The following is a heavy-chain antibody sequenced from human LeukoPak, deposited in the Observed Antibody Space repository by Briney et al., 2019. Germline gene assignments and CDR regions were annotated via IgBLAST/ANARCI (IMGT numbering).Heavy chain of an antibody. CDR3: ARFGVVITYYFDY. D-gene: IGHD3-3*01. CDR1: GGSISSGGYS. CDR2: IYYSGST. V-gene: IGHV4-31*03. J-gene: IGHJ4*02. Sequence: SETLSLTCTVSGGSISSGGYSWSWIRQHPGKGLEWIGYIYYSGSTYYNPSLKSRVTISVDTSKNQFSLKLSSVTAADTAVYYCARFGVVITYYFDYWGQGTLVTVSS.